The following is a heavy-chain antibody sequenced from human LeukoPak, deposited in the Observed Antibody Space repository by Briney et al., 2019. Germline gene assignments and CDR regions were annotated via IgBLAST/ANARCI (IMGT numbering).Heavy chain of an antibody. CDR1: GGSISSGDYY. CDR2: IYYSGST. CDR3: ARRTTYYYDSSGYYY. D-gene: IGHD3-22*01. Sequence: PSQTLSLTCTVSGGSISSGDYYWSWIRQPPGKGLEWIGYIYYSGSTYYNPSLKSRVTISVDTSKNQFSLKLSSVTAADTAVYYCARRTTYYYDSSGYYYWGQGTLVTVSS. V-gene: IGHV4-30-4*01. J-gene: IGHJ4*02.